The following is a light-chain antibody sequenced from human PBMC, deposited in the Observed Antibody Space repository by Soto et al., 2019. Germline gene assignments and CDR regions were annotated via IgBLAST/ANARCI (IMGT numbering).Light chain of an antibody. Sequence: EIVLTQSPATRSLSPGERATLSCGASQTVSSSYLAWYQLKPGLAPRLLFYDASHREPGIPDLFSGSGSGTEFTLTISGLEHEDFAVAYCQQYGSPPLTFGGGTKVDIK. J-gene: IGKJ4*01. CDR1: QTVSSSY. CDR3: QQYGSPPLT. V-gene: IGKV3D-20*01. CDR2: DAS.